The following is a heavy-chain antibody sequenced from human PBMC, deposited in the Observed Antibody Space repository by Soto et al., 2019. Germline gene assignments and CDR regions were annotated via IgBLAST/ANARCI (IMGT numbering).Heavy chain of an antibody. J-gene: IGHJ4*02. CDR3: ARGASAVAASFDC. CDR2: TWYDGSNK. Sequence: QVQLVESGGGVVQPGRSLRLSCTASGFTFSNYGMHWVRQAPGKGLEWVTMTWYDGSNKYYADSVKGRFTISRDNSKKTLYLEMDSLRDGDTAVYYCARGASAVAASFDCWGQGTLVSVSS. V-gene: IGHV3-33*01. D-gene: IGHD6-19*01. CDR1: GFTFSNYG.